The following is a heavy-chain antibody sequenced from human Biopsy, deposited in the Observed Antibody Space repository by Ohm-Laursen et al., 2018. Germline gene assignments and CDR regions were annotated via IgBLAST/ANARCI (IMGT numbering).Heavy chain of an antibody. J-gene: IGHJ5*02. CDR3: AKEVFSAVGTSGFDP. V-gene: IGHV3-23*01. CDR1: GFTFSNYA. Sequence: SLRLSCTASGFTFSNYAMSWVRQAPGTGLEWVSGISGSGGRTYYAESMKGRFTISRDNSKKTVYLQMKSLRAEDTAVYYCAKEVFSAVGTSGFDPWGQGTLVTVSS. D-gene: IGHD1/OR15-1a*01. CDR2: ISGSGGRT.